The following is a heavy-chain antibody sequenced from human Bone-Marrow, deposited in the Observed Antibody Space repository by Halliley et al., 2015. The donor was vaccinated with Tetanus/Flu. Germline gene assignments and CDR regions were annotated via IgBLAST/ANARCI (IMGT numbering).Heavy chain of an antibody. J-gene: IGHJ4*02. CDR2: IYSGGNT. CDR3: ASSSSGSYDY. CDR1: EFTVSSNY. D-gene: IGHD1-26*01. V-gene: IGHV3-53*01. Sequence: SLRLSCAVSEFTVSSNYMSWVRQAPGRGLEWVSLIYSGGNTYYADSVKGRFTISRDNSKNTVYLQMNSLRTEDTAVYYCASSSSGSYDYWGQGTLVTVSS.